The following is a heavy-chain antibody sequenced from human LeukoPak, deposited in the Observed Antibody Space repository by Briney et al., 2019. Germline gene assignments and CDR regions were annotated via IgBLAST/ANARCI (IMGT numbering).Heavy chain of an antibody. J-gene: IGHJ4*02. CDR2: IMIGGDGK. CDR1: GFTFNNYA. V-gene: IGHV3-23*01. CDR3: VRAAPRDCSPASCSLFDT. Sequence: GGSLRLSCAGSGFTFNNYAMSWVRRDPRKGLEWVSIIMIGGDGKHYADSVKGRFTISRDRSESSLYLQMNGLRADDTAVYYCVRAAPRDCSPASCSLFDTWGQGTLVTVSS. D-gene: IGHD2-2*01.